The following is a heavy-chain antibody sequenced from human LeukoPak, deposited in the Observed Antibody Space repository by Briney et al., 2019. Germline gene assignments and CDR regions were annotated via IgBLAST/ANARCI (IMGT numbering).Heavy chain of an antibody. CDR2: IGGTGLSI. CDR3: VKERMLWFGELSAFDV. J-gene: IGHJ3*01. D-gene: IGHD3-10*01. V-gene: IGHV3-23*01. Sequence: LEXXAGIGGTGLSIDYTASVKGRFTISRDNSRNTLYLQMNSLRSEDTAIYYCVKERMLWFGELSAFDVWGQGTVVTVSS.